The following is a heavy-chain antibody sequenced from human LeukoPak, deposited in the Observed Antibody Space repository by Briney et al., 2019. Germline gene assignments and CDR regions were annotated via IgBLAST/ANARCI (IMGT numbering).Heavy chain of an antibody. J-gene: IGHJ4*02. V-gene: IGHV1-46*01. CDR1: GYTFTHYY. CDR3: AREDLTPPLPDY. Sequence: ASVKVSCKASGYTFTHYYIHWVRQAPGQGLEWMGMINPSGGSTSHAQKFRGRITMTSDTSTSTVYMELSRLKSEDTAVYYCAREDLTPPLPDYWGQGTLVTVSS. CDR2: INPSGGST.